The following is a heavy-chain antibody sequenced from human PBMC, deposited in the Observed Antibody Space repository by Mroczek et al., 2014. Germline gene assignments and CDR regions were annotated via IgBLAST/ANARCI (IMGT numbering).Heavy chain of an antibody. CDR3: AREGGLGDGEFDP. V-gene: IGHV4-61*02. CDR2: IYTSGST. D-gene: IGHD2-21*02. J-gene: IGHJ5*02. Sequence: QVQLQESGPGLVKPSQTLSLTCTVSGGSISSGSYYWSWIRQPAGKGLEWIGRIYTSGSTNYNPSLKSRVTMSVDTSKNQFSLKLSSVTAADTAVYYCAREGGLGDGEFDPWGQGTLVTGLL. CDR1: GGSISSGSYY.